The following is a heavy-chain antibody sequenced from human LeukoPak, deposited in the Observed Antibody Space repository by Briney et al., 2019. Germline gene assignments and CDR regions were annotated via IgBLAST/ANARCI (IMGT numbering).Heavy chain of an antibody. Sequence: PSETLSLTCAVYGGSFSGYYWSWIRQPPGKGLEWIGEINHSGSTNYNPSLKSRVTISVDTSKNQFSLKLSSVTAADTAVYYCARALGYCSSTSCYFHYYYYYMDVWGKGTTVTISS. D-gene: IGHD2-2*01. CDR2: INHSGST. CDR1: GGSFSGYY. CDR3: ARALGYCSSTSCYFHYYYYYMDV. J-gene: IGHJ6*03. V-gene: IGHV4-34*01.